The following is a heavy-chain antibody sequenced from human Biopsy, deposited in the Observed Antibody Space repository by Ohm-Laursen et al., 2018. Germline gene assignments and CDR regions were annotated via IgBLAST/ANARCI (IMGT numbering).Heavy chain of an antibody. J-gene: IGHJ4*02. D-gene: IGHD6-19*01. CDR2: ISPKSGDT. V-gene: IGHV1-2*02. CDR3: ARNTGWYGDLYYFDY. CDR1: GFSLTGYY. Sequence: ASVKVSCKTSGFSLTGYYIHWVRQAPGQGLEWMGWISPKSGDTNYAHKFQGNVTMTRDTSKSTVYMELSSLRSADTAVYFCARNTGWYGDLYYFDYWGQGTLVTVSS.